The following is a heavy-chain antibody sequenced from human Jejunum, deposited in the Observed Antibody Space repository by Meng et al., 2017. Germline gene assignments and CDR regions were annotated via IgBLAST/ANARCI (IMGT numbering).Heavy chain of an antibody. D-gene: IGHD5-12*01. V-gene: IGHV4-4*02. CDR3: ARDLLGPAIAASGYFDP. Sequence: QEAGPGLVKPSGTLSLTCAVSGGPISDSTWWSWVRQPTGKGLEWIGEIYHTGSTNYNPSLKSRVTMSLDKSKNQFFLDLTSVTAADTAVYYCARDLLGPAIAASGYFDPWGQGTLVTVSS. CDR2: IYHTGST. CDR1: GGPISDSTW. J-gene: IGHJ5*02.